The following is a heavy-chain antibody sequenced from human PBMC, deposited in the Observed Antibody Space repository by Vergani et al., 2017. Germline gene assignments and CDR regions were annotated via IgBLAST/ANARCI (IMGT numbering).Heavy chain of an antibody. V-gene: IGHV3-7*01. J-gene: IGHJ6*03. D-gene: IGHD6-13*01. CDR2: IKQDGSEK. CDR1: GFTFSSYW. Sequence: EVQLVESGGGLVQPGGSLRLSCAASGFTFSSYWMSWVRQAPGKGLEWVANIKQDGSEKYYVDSVKGRFTISRDNAKNSLYLQMNSLRAEDTAVYYCARDGQSSSWYNYYYYYYMDVWGKGTTVTVSS. CDR3: ARDGQSSSWYNYYYYYYMDV.